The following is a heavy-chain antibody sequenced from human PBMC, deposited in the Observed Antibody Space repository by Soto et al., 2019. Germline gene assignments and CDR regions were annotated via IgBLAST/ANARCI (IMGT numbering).Heavy chain of an antibody. D-gene: IGHD3-22*01. CDR1: GFTFSSYS. J-gene: IGHJ4*02. V-gene: IGHV3-21*01. CDR3: ARSIFSGYRDY. CDR2: ISSSSSYI. Sequence: GGSLRLSCAASGFTFSSYSMNWVRQAQGKGLEWVSSISSSSSYIYYADSVKGRFTISRDNAKNSLYLQMNSLRAEDTAVYYCARSIFSGYRDYWGQGTLVTVSS.